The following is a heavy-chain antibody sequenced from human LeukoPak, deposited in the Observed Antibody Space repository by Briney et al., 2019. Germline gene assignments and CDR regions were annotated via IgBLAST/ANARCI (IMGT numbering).Heavy chain of an antibody. Sequence: ASVKVSCKASGYTFTGYYMHWVRQAPGQGLEWMGWINPNSGGTDYAQKFQGRVTMTRDTSISTAYMELSRLRSDDTAVYYCARGPYSSGWYDLSERFDYWGQGTLVTVSS. V-gene: IGHV1-2*02. D-gene: IGHD6-19*01. CDR1: GYTFTGYY. CDR3: ARGPYSSGWYDLSERFDY. J-gene: IGHJ4*02. CDR2: INPNSGGT.